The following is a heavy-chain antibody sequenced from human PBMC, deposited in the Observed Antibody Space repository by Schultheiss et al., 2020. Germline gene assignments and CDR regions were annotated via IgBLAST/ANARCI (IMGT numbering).Heavy chain of an antibody. J-gene: IGHJ4*02. D-gene: IGHD6-13*01. CDR2: ISNDGTNK. CDR3: AKEGVAAASDY. V-gene: IGHV3-30*19. Sequence: GGSLRLSCAASGFTFSSYGMHWVRQAPGKGLEWVAVISNDGTNKYYADSVKGRFTISRDNAKNTLYLQMNSLRAEDTAVYYCAKEGVAAASDYWGQGTLVTVSS. CDR1: GFTFSSYG.